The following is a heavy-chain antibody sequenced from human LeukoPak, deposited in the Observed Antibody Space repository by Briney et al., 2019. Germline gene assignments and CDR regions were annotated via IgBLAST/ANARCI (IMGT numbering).Heavy chain of an antibody. CDR3: ARDNQPATMIVVVNPPDY. J-gene: IGHJ4*02. Sequence: SVKVSCKASGGTFSSYAISWVRQAPGQGLEWMGRIIPILGIANYAQKFQGRVTITADKSTSTAYMELSSLRSEDTAVYYCARDNQPATMIVVVNPPDYWGQGTLVTVSS. CDR2: IIPILGIA. V-gene: IGHV1-69*04. D-gene: IGHD3-22*01. CDR1: GGTFSSYA.